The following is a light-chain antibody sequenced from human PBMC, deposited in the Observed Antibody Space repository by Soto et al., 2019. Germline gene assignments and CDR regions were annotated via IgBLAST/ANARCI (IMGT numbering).Light chain of an antibody. Sequence: QSALTQPASVSGSPGQSITISCTGTSSDVGGYNYVSWYQQHPGKAPKLIIYEVSNRPSGVSNRFSGSKSGNTASLTISGLQAEDEADYYCSSSTSSSTYVFGTGTKLTVL. CDR1: SSDVGGYNY. J-gene: IGLJ1*01. CDR3: SSSTSSSTYV. CDR2: EVS. V-gene: IGLV2-14*01.